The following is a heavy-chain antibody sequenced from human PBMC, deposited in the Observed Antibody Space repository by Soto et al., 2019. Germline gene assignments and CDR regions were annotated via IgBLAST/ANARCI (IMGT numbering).Heavy chain of an antibody. CDR1: GFTFRSYS. D-gene: IGHD4-17*01. V-gene: IGHV3-48*01. CDR2: ISSIISTI. J-gene: IGHJ4*02. CDR3: XXDXGGGDYVSWGVRATTDY. Sequence: GGSLRLSCAASGFTFRSYSMNWVRQAPVRGLECVSYISSIISTIYYADSVKGRFTIARYNAKNSLYLQMNSRRAYDTALYYCXXDXGGGDYVSWGVRATTDYWGQGTLVTVSA.